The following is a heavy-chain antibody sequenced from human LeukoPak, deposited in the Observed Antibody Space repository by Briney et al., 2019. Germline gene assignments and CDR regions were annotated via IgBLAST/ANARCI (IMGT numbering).Heavy chain of an antibody. V-gene: IGHV3-48*01. CDR1: GVTFSSYS. D-gene: IGHD3-3*01. CDR3: ARGGDYDFWSGRLQNWFDP. Sequence: PGGSLRLSCAASGVTFSSYSTNWVRQAPGKGLERVSYISSSSSTIYYADSVKGRFTISRDNAKNSLYQQMNSLRAEDTAVYYCARGGDYDFWSGRLQNWFDPWGQGTLVTVSS. CDR2: ISSSSSTI. J-gene: IGHJ5*02.